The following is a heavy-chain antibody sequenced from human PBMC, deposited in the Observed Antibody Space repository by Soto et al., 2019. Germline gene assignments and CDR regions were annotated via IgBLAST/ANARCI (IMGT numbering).Heavy chain of an antibody. CDR1: GDSVSSNSAA. CDR3: ARDRRVYCSGGSCYEISDYYYYYKDV. D-gene: IGHD2-15*01. CDR2: TYYRSKWYN. V-gene: IGHV6-1*01. J-gene: IGHJ6*03. Sequence: SQTLSLTCAISGDSVSSNSAAWNWIRQSPSRGLEWLGRTYYRSKWYNDYAVSVKSRITINPDTSKNQFSLQLNSVTPEDTAVYYCARDRRVYCSGGSCYEISDYYYYYKDVWGKGTTVTVSS.